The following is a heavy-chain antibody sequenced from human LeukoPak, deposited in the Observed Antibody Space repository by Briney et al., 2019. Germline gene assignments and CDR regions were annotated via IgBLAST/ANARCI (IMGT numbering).Heavy chain of an antibody. CDR1: GLTFSIYS. J-gene: IGHJ3*02. V-gene: IGHV3-48*01. Sequence: GGCLRLSCAVSGLTFSIYSMKWVSQAPGKGLEWVSYISSSGSTIYYADYVRGRFTLSRDNAKNSLYLQMNSLRAEDTAVYYCAKDGRIEAFDIWGQGTMVTVSS. CDR2: ISSSGSTI. D-gene: IGHD2-15*01. CDR3: AKDGRIEAFDI.